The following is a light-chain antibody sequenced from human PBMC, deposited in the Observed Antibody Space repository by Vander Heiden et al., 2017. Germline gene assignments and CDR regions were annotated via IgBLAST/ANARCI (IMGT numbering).Light chain of an antibody. CDR3: QQYDNLPPYT. J-gene: IGKJ2*01. CDR2: DAS. CDR1: QDICNY. V-gene: IGKV1-33*01. Sequence: DIQMTQSPSSLSASVGDRVTITCQASQDICNYLNWYQQKQGKAPKRLIYDASNLETGVPSRFSGRGSGTDFSFTISSLQPEDIATYDCQQYDNLPPYTFGQGTKMENK.